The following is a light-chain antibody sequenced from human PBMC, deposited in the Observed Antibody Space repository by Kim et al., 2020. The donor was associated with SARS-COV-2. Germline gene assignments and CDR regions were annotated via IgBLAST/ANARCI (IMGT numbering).Light chain of an antibody. J-gene: IGKJ1*01. V-gene: IGKV4-1*01. Sequence: ATINCESSQSVLHSSNDKNYLAWYQQKLGQPPMLLIYWASTRESGVPDRFSGSGSGTDFTLTISSLQAEDVAVYYCQQYYRTPLTFGQGTKVDIK. CDR2: WAS. CDR1: QSVLHSSNDKNY. CDR3: QQYYRTPLT.